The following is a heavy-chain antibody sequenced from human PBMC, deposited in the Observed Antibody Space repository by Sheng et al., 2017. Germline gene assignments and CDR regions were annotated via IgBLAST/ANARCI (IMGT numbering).Heavy chain of an antibody. CDR3: TTDQVGFGMDV. Sequence: EVQLLESGGGLVQPGASLRLSCAGSGVTFSEYAMSWVRQAPGKGLEWVGRIKSETDGGTTDYAAPLKGRFTISRDNSKDMLFLQMNSLKTEDSAVYYCTTDQVGFGMDVWGRGTTVIVSS. CDR2: IKSETDGGTT. J-gene: IGHJ6*02. CDR1: GVTFSEYA. V-gene: IGHV3-15*01. D-gene: IGHD1-26*01.